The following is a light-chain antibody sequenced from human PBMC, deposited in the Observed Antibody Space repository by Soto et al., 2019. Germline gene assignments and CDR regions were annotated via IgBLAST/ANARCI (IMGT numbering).Light chain of an antibody. CDR3: QQRSNWPPIT. Sequence: EIVLTQSPSTLSLSPGERATLSCRASPSVSSYLAWYQQKPGQTPRLLIYDASNRATGIPARFSGSGSGTDVTLTISSLEPEDFAVYFCQQRSNWPPITCGQGTRLEIK. CDR1: PSVSSY. CDR2: DAS. J-gene: IGKJ5*01. V-gene: IGKV3-11*01.